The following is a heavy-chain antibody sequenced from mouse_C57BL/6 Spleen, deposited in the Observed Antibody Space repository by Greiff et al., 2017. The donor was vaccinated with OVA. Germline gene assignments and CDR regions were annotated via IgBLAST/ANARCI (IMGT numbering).Heavy chain of an antibody. CDR1: GYTFTSYG. CDR2: IYPRSGNT. Sequence: VQLQQSGAELARPGASVKLSCKASGYTFTSYGISWVKQRTGQGLEWIGEIYPRSGNTYYNEKFKGKATLTADKSASTAYMELRSLTSDDSAVYFCARSNYYGSSWYFDVWGTGTTVTVSS. CDR3: ARSNYYGSSWYFDV. J-gene: IGHJ1*03. D-gene: IGHD1-1*01. V-gene: IGHV1-81*01.